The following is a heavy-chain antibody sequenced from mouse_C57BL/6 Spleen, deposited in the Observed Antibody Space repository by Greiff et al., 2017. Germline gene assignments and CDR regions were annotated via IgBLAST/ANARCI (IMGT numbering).Heavy chain of an antibody. D-gene: IGHD1-1*01. Sequence: VQLKESGPGLVQPSQRLSITCTVSGFSLTSYGVHWVRQSPGKGLEWLGVIWRGGSTDYNAAFMSRLSITKDNSKSPVFFKMNSLQADDTAIFYCAKKGIGSSLDYWGQGTTLTVSS. V-gene: IGHV2-5*01. CDR2: IWRGGST. J-gene: IGHJ2*01. CDR1: GFSLTSYG. CDR3: AKKGIGSSLDY.